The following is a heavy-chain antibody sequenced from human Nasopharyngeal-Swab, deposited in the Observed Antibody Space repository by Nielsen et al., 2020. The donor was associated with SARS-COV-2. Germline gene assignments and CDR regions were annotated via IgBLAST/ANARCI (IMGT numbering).Heavy chain of an antibody. J-gene: IGHJ6*03. CDR3: AGPFGVVIPYYMDV. V-gene: IGHV4-34*01. CDR2: IDHSGTT. Sequence: SETLSLTCEVYAGPFAGYSWSWIRQPPGKGLEWIGEIDHSGTTNYNPSLKSRVTTSIDTSKNQFSLKVNSVTAADTAVYYCAGPFGVVIPYYMDVWGKGTTVTVSS. CDR1: AGPFAGYS. D-gene: IGHD3-3*01.